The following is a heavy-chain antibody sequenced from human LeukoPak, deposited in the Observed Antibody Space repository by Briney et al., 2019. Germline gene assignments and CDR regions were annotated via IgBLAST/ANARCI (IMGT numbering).Heavy chain of an antibody. CDR1: GFTFSSYG. J-gene: IGHJ4*02. CDR3: AKGKIDGSGWSLYFDY. CDR2: ISGSGGST. Sequence: GGSLRLSCAASGFTFSSYGMHWVRQAPGKGLEWVSAISGSGGSTYYADSVKGRFTISRDNSKNTLYLQMNSLRAEDTAVYYCAKGKIDGSGWSLYFDYWGQGTLVTVSS. V-gene: IGHV3-23*01. D-gene: IGHD6-19*01.